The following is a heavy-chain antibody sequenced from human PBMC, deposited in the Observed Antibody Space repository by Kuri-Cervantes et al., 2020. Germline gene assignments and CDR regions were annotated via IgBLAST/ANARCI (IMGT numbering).Heavy chain of an antibody. CDR1: GGSISSSSYY. J-gene: IGHJ3*02. CDR3: ARWPIVVVGAGTPEAFDI. V-gene: IGHV4-39*07. D-gene: IGHD2-15*01. Sequence: SETLSLTCTVSGGSISSSSYYWGWIRQPPGKGLEWIGSIYYSGSTYYNPSLKSRVTISVDTSKNQFSLKLSSVTAADTAVYYCARWPIVVVGAGTPEAFDIWGQGTMVTVSS. CDR2: IYYSGST.